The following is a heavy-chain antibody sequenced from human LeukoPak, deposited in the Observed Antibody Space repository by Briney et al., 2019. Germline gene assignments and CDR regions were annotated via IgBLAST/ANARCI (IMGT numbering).Heavy chain of an antibody. J-gene: IGHJ6*03. CDR1: GYTFTSYY. CDR3: ARDSGSYGKNYYYMDV. Sequence: ASVKVSCKASGYTFTSYYMHWVRQAPGQGLEWMGIINPSGGSTSYAQKFQGRVTITRDTSASTAYMELSSLRSEDMAVYYCARDSGSYGKNYYYMDVWGKGTTVTVSS. CDR2: INPSGGST. D-gene: IGHD1-26*01. V-gene: IGHV1-46*01.